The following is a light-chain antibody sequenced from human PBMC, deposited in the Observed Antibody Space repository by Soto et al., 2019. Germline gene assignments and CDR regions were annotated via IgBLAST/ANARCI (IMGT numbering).Light chain of an antibody. CDR3: QQRSNWPPS. V-gene: IGKV3-11*01. Sequence: EIVLTQSPATLSLSPGERATLSCRASQSVSSYLAWYQQKPGQAPRLLIYDASNRATGIPARFSGSASGTDFTLTISSLEPEDFAVYYCQQRSNWPPSFGQGTRLETK. J-gene: IGKJ5*01. CDR1: QSVSSY. CDR2: DAS.